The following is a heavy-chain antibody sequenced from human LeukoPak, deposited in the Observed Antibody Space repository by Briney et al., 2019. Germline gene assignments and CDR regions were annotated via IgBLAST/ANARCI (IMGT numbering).Heavy chain of an antibody. D-gene: IGHD5-18*01. CDR3: ARRATTERGHSYGLDY. V-gene: IGHV3-21*01. CDR1: GFTFSSYC. Sequence: GGSLRLSCAASGFTFSSYCMDWVRQTPGKGLEWVSSISSSSSYIYYADSVKGRFTISRDNAKNSLYLQMNSLRAEDTAMYYCARRATTERGHSYGLDYWGQGTLVTVSS. CDR2: ISSSSSYI. J-gene: IGHJ4*02.